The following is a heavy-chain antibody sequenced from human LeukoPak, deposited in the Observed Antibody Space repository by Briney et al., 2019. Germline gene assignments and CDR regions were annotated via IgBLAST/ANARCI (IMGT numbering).Heavy chain of an antibody. V-gene: IGHV3-21*01. CDR3: ARDYGRRAKYGSGSPFDY. J-gene: IGHJ4*02. CDR1: GFTFSNYS. Sequence: PAGSLRLSCAASGFTFSNYSMNWDRQAPGKGLEWVSSISSSSSYIYYADSVKGRFTISTHIAKNSLYLQMRSLRAEDTAVYYCARDYGRRAKYGSGSPFDYWGQGTLVTASS. D-gene: IGHD3-10*01. CDR2: ISSSSSYI.